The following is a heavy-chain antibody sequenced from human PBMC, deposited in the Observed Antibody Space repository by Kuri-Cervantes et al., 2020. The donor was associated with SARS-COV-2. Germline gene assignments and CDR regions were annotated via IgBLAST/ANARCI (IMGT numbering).Heavy chain of an antibody. V-gene: IGHV3-20*04. CDR1: GFTFDDYG. Sequence: GESLKISCAASGFTFDDYGMSWVRQAPGKGLEWVSGINWNGGSTGYADSVKGRFTISRDNAKNSLYLQMNSLRAEDTALYYCARDRGAAAGTSSAFDYWGQGTLVTVSS. D-gene: IGHD6-13*01. CDR3: ARDRGAAAGTSSAFDY. J-gene: IGHJ4*02. CDR2: INWNGGST.